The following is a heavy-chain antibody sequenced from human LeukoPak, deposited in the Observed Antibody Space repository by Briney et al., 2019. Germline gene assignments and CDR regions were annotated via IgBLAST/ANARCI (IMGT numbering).Heavy chain of an antibody. CDR1: GYTFTSYG. D-gene: IGHD3-10*01. Sequence: GASVKVSCKASGYTFTSYGISWVRQAPGQGLEWMGWISAYNGNTNYAQKLQGRVTMTTDTSTSTAYMELRSLRSDDPAVYYCAREKNEGPGSYGMDVWAQGPRAPVSS. CDR3: AREKNEGPGSYGMDV. J-gene: IGHJ6*02. CDR2: ISAYNGNT. V-gene: IGHV1-18*01.